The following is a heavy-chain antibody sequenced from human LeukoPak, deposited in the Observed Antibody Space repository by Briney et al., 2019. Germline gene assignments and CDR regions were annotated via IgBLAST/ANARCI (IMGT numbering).Heavy chain of an antibody. CDR1: GFTVSSNY. J-gene: IGHJ4*02. CDR2: IYSGGST. CDR3: ARGGVRWYPYYFDY. D-gene: IGHD4-23*01. V-gene: IGHV3-53*01. Sequence: GGSLRLSCAASGFTVSSNYMSWVRQAPGKGLEWVSVIYSGGSTYYADSVKGRFTISRDNSKNTLYLQMNSLRAEDTAVYYCARGGVRWYPYYFDYWGQGTLVTVSS.